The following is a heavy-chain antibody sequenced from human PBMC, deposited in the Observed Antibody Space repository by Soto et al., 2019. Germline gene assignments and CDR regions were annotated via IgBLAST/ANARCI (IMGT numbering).Heavy chain of an antibody. CDR2: IYYSGST. D-gene: IGHD6-13*01. Sequence: PSETLSLTCAVSGGYISSSNWWSWVRQPPGKGLEWIGDIYYSGSTSYNPSLKSRVTISVDTSKNQFSLKLSSVTAADTAVYYCASSNIAATGFYYYGMDVWGRGTTVTVSS. V-gene: IGHV4-4*02. CDR1: GGYISSSNW. J-gene: IGHJ6*02. CDR3: ASSNIAATGFYYYGMDV.